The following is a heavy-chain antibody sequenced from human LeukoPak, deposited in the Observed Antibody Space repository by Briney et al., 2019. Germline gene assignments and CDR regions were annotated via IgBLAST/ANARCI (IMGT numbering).Heavy chain of an antibody. D-gene: IGHD3-22*01. V-gene: IGHV3-23*01. J-gene: IGHJ4*02. CDR3: ARRYYDSTGYYSLDY. CDR1: GFTFTSYA. CDR2: ISGSCGTT. Sequence: PGGSLRLSCAASGFTFTSYAMTWVRQAPGKGLEWGSAISGSCGTTYYADSVKGRFTISRDNSKNTLYLQMNSLRAEDTAIYYCARRYYDSTGYYSLDYWGQGTLVTVSS.